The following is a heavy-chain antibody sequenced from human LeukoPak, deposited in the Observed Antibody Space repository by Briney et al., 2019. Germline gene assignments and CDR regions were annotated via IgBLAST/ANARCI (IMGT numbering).Heavy chain of an antibody. CDR2: ISGSGGST. Sequence: SGGSLRLSCAASGFTFSSYAMSWVRQAPGKGLEWVSVISGSGGSTYHADSVKGRFTISRDNSNNTLYLQMNSLRAEDTAIYYCAKVRSAVVAAATNYWGQGTLVTVSS. V-gene: IGHV3-23*01. CDR3: AKVRSAVVAAATNY. CDR1: GFTFSSYA. D-gene: IGHD2-15*01. J-gene: IGHJ4*02.